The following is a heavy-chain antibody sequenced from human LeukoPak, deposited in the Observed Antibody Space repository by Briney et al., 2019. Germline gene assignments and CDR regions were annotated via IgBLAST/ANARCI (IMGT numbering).Heavy chain of an antibody. J-gene: IGHJ6*02. CDR1: GYTFTSYY. V-gene: IGHV1-46*01. CDR2: INPSGGST. D-gene: IGHD5-18*01. Sequence: ASVKVSCKASGYTFTSYYMHWVRQAPGQGLEWMGIINPSGGSTSYAQKFQGRVTMTRDMSTSTVYMELSSLRSEDTAVYYCARVGDSYGLNYYGMDVWGQGTTVTVSS. CDR3: ARVGDSYGLNYYGMDV.